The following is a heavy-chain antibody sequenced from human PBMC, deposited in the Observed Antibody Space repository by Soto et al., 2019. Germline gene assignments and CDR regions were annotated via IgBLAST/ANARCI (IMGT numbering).Heavy chain of an antibody. CDR2: ISPNSGGT. CDR1: GYTFTGYY. D-gene: IGHD6-6*01. J-gene: IGHJ6*02. Sequence: QVHLVQSGAEVKKPGASVKVSCKASGYTFTGYYMHWERQAPGQGLAWKGWISPNSGGTNFAHKFQGRVTMTTDTSINTAYMALSRLTYDDTAVYCCARDRVPFSSSSGHYYYGMDVWGQGATVTVSS. CDR3: ARDRVPFSSSSGHYYYGMDV. V-gene: IGHV1-2*02.